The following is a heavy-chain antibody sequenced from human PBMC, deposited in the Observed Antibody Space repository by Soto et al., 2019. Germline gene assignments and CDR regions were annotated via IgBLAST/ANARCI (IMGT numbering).Heavy chain of an antibody. CDR3: AKGSLEEHPTDWFER. D-gene: IGHD1-26*01. CDR2: ISGSGGST. CDR1: GFTFSSYA. J-gene: IGHJ5*02. Sequence: EVQLLESGGGLVQPGGSLRLSCAASGFTFSSYAMSWVRQAPGKGLEWVSAISGSGGSTYYADSVKGRFTISRDNSKKTLYLQMNGRRAEETAVYDCAKGSLEEHPTDWFERWGRGTLVTVSA. V-gene: IGHV3-23*01.